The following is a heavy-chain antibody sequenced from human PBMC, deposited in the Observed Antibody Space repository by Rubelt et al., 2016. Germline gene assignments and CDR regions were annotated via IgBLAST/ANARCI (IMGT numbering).Heavy chain of an antibody. Sequence: VQLVESGGGLVEPGGSLRLSCAASGFTFSNVWMYWVRQAPGKGLEWVAVISHDGSNKYYADSVKGRFTISRANSKNSLYLQMNSLRTEDTAVYHCARGNSGSYFSYPYDYWGQGTLVTASS. CDR3: ARGNSGSYFSYPYDY. V-gene: IGHV3-30*03. CDR2: ISHDGSNK. D-gene: IGHD1-26*01. J-gene: IGHJ4*02. CDR1: GFTFSNVW.